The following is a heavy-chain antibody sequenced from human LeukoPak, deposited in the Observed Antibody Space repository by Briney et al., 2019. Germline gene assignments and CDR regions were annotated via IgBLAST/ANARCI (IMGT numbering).Heavy chain of an antibody. CDR2: ISYDGSNK. J-gene: IGHJ4*02. V-gene: IGHV3-30-3*01. D-gene: IGHD3-3*01. Sequence: PGGSLRLSCAASGFTFSSYAMHWVRQAPGKGLEWVAVISYDGSNKYYADSVKGRFTISRDNSKNTLYLQMNSLRAEDTVVYYCAKDLGYYDFWSGLDYWGQGTLVTVSS. CDR3: AKDLGYYDFWSGLDY. CDR1: GFTFSSYA.